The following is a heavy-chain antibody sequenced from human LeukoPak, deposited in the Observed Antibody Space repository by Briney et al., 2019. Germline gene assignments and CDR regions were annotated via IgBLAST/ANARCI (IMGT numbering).Heavy chain of an antibody. V-gene: IGHV3-23*01. CDR2: ISGSGGST. Sequence: HAGGSLRLSCAASGFTFSSYAMSWVRQAPGKGLEWVSAISGSGGSTYYADSVKGRFTISRDNSKNTLYLQMNSLRAEDTAVYYCAKDGRIAVAGTFGYAPFDYWGQGTLVTVSS. D-gene: IGHD6-19*01. CDR1: GFTFSSYA. J-gene: IGHJ4*02. CDR3: AKDGRIAVAGTFGYAPFDY.